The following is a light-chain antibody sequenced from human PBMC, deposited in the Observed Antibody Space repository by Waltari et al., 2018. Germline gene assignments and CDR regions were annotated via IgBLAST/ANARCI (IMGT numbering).Light chain of an antibody. Sequence: EIVLKQSPATLSLSPGERATLSCRASQNIGTYLAWYQHKPGQAPRLLMYDASHRASGTPVRISGSASGTDFTLAISSLEPEDFAVYYCQHRSARPMYTFGQGTKLEIK. CDR3: QHRSARPMYT. CDR1: QNIGTY. CDR2: DAS. J-gene: IGKJ2*01. V-gene: IGKV3-11*01.